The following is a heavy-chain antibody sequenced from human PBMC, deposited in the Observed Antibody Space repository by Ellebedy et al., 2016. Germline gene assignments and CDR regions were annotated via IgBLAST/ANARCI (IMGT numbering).Heavy chain of an antibody. CDR3: VRENYYGSKSLGAFDI. D-gene: IGHD3-10*01. V-gene: IGHV3-7*01. CDR2: IDQNGRDT. CDR1: GFTFSSHW. Sequence: GGSLRLSCAASGFTFSSHWMSWVRQPPGKGLEWVGNIDQNGRDTYYVDSVKGRFTISRDNSKSTVDLQMNSLRAEDTALYYCVRENYYGSKSLGAFDIWGQGTMVTVSS. J-gene: IGHJ3*02.